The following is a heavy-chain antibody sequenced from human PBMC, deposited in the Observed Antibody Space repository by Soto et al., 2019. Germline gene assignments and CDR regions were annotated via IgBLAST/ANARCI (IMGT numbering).Heavy chain of an antibody. Sequence: QVQLVESGGGVVQPGRSLRLSCAASGFTFSSYAMHWVRQAPGKGLEWVAVISYDGSNKYYADSVKGRFTISRDNSNNTLYLQMNSLRAEDTAVYYCARWSPNSDLYYYGMDVWGQGTTVTVSS. D-gene: IGHD3-3*01. V-gene: IGHV3-30-3*01. CDR2: ISYDGSNK. CDR3: ARWSPNSDLYYYGMDV. J-gene: IGHJ6*02. CDR1: GFTFSSYA.